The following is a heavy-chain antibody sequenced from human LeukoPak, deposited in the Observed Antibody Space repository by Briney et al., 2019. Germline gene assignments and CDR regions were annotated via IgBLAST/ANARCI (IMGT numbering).Heavy chain of an antibody. CDR2: IIGSGSST. CDR3: AKDRRNSASSSWYYFDY. CDR1: GFTFSSYG. J-gene: IGHJ4*02. D-gene: IGHD6-13*01. V-gene: IGHV3-23*01. Sequence: GGSLRLSCAASGFTFSSYGMSWVRQAPGKGLQWVSVIIGSGSSTYYADSVKGRFTISRDNARNTLYLQMNSLRAEDTAVYYCAKDRRNSASSSWYYFDYWGQGTLVTVSS.